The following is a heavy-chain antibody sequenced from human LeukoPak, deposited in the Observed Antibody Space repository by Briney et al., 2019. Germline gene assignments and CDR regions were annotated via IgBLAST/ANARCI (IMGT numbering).Heavy chain of an antibody. D-gene: IGHD6-6*01. CDR3: ARNLIEYSSSSWVVY. J-gene: IGHJ4*02. CDR2: ISPRGGST. Sequence: GASVKASCNASEYTFTSYYIHWVRQAPGHELEWRGIISPRGGSTSDAQKIQGRVTMTRDTSTSTDYMELSSRISEDTAVYYWARNLIEYSSSSWVVYWGEGALVTVSS. CDR1: EYTFTSYY. V-gene: IGHV1-46*01.